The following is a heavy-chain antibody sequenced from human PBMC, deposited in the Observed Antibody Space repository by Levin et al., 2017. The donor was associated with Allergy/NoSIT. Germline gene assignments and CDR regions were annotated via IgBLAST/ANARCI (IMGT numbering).Heavy chain of an antibody. Sequence: PGGSLRLSCAASGFTFSSYDMHWVRRATGKGLEWVSAIGTAGGTYYPGSAKGRFTISRENAKNSLYLQMNSLRAGDTAVYYCARGAIGSGSYLGYWGQGTLVTVSS. J-gene: IGHJ4*02. D-gene: IGHD3-10*01. CDR2: IGTAGGT. CDR1: GFTFSSYD. V-gene: IGHV3-13*04. CDR3: ARGAIGSGSYLGY.